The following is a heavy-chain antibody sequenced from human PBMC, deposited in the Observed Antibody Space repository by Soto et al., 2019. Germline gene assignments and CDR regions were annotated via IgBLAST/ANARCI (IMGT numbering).Heavy chain of an antibody. D-gene: IGHD1-20*01. V-gene: IGHV3-15*01. CDR1: GFTFSNAW. Sequence: GGSLRLSCAASGFTFSNAWMSWVRQTPGKGLEWVGRIKSKTDAETTDYAAPVKGRFTISRDDSKNALYLQMNSLETGDTAVYYCTTLYQGISNWGQGTLVTVSS. CDR3: TTLYQGISN. J-gene: IGHJ4*02. CDR2: IKSKTDAETT.